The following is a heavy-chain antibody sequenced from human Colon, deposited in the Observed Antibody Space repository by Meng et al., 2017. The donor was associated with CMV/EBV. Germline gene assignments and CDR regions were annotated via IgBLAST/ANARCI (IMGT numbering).Heavy chain of an antibody. J-gene: IGHJ1*01. CDR1: GYTFTNYG. CDR2: ISAYTGDT. Sequence: QVRRVQAEAEVKKPGASVKVSCKASGYTFTNYGISWVRQAPGQGLEWMGWISAYTGDTYYAQKFQGRVTMTTDTSTSTAYMELRSLRSDDTAVYYCVRESQSGSYIYLQHWGQGTLVTVSS. D-gene: IGHD1-26*01. CDR3: VRESQSGSYIYLQH. V-gene: IGHV1-18*01.